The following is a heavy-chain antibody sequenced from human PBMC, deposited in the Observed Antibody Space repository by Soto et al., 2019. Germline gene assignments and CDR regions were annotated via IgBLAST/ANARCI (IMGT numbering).Heavy chain of an antibody. CDR2: ISYDGSNK. J-gene: IGHJ6*02. Sequence: SLRLSCAASGFTFSSYAMHWVRQAPGKGLEWVAVISYDGSNKYYADSVKGRFTISRDNSKNTLYLQMNSLRAEDTAVYYCAREGLHSWYYYYGMDVWGQGTTVTVSS. V-gene: IGHV3-30-3*01. CDR1: GFTFSSYA. CDR3: AREGLHSWYYYYGMDV. D-gene: IGHD6-13*01.